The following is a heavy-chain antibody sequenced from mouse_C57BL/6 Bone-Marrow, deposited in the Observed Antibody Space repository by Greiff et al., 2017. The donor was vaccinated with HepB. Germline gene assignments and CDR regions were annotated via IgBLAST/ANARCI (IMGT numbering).Heavy chain of an antibody. J-gene: IGHJ2*01. CDR2: INPSSGYT. D-gene: IGHD1-1*01. Sequence: VQLQQSGAELARPGASVKMSCKASGYTFTSYTIHWVKQRPGQGLEWIGYINPSSGYTKYNQKFKDKATLTADKSSSTAYMQLSSLTSEDSAVYYCARLRYGSPFDYWGQGTTLTVSS. CDR1: GYTFTSYT. CDR3: ARLRYGSPFDY. V-gene: IGHV1-4*01.